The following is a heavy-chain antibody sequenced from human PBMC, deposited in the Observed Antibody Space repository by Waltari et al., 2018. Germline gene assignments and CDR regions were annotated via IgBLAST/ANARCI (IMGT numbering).Heavy chain of an antibody. D-gene: IGHD1-1*01. CDR1: GFTFDDYA. Sequence: EVQLVESGGGLVQPGRSLRLSCAASGFTFDDYAMHWVRQAPGKGLEWVSGISWNSVSIGYADSVKGRFTISRDNAKNSLYLQMNSLRAEDTALYYCAKLRERGRAFDIWGQGTMVTVSS. V-gene: IGHV3-9*01. CDR2: ISWNSVSI. J-gene: IGHJ3*02. CDR3: AKLRERGRAFDI.